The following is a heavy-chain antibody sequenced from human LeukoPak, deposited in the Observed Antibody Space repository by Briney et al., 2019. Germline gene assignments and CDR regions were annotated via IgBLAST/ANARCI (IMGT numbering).Heavy chain of an antibody. CDR2: ISYDGSNK. CDR1: GFTFSSYG. CDR3: AKTRGYFDWFSPPGY. J-gene: IGHJ4*02. Sequence: GGSLRLSCAASGFTFSSYGMHWVRQAPGKGLEWVAVISYDGSNKYYADSVKGRFTISRDNSKNTLYLQMNSLRAEDTAVYYCAKTRGYFDWFSPPGYWGQGTLVTVSS. V-gene: IGHV3-30*18. D-gene: IGHD3-9*01.